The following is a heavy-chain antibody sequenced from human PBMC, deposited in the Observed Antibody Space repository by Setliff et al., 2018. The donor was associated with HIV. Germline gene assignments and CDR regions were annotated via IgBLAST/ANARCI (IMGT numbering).Heavy chain of an antibody. CDR1: GGTFSSYA. D-gene: IGHD3-3*02. Sequence: ASVKVSCKASGGTFSSYAISGVRQAPGKGLEWMGGIIPILGPANYAQKFQGRVTITAGEYTTTSYMELRNLRSEDTAIYYCARGLGNFVPDLIGYFDYWGQGTLVTVSS. V-gene: IGHV1-69*13. CDR3: ARGLGNFVPDLIGYFDY. CDR2: IIPILGPA. J-gene: IGHJ4*02.